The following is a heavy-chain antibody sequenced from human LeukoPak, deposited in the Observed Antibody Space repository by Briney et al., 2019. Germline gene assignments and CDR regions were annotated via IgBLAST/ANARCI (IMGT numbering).Heavy chain of an antibody. D-gene: IGHD6-13*01. CDR1: GFTFSSYA. CDR3: AKDPRYSSSGAGLDY. J-gene: IGHJ4*02. V-gene: IGHV3-23*01. CDR2: ISGSGGST. Sequence: PGGSLRLSCAASGFTFSSYAMSWVRQAPGKGLEWVSAISGSGGSTYYADSVKGRFTISRNNSKNTLYLQMNSLRAEDTAVYYCAKDPRYSSSGAGLDYWGQGTLVTVSS.